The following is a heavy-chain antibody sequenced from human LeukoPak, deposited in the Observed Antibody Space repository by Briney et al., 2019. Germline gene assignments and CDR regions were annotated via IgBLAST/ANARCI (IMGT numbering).Heavy chain of an antibody. V-gene: IGHV6-1*01. CDR1: GDSVSSNSAA. D-gene: IGHD4-23*01. CDR2: AYYRSKWYN. Sequence: SQTLSLTCAISGDSVSSNSAAWNWIRQSPSRGLEWLGRAYYRSKWYNDYAVSVKSRITINPDTSKNQFSLQLNSVTPEDTAVYYCASFGGNSGLDAFDIWGQGTMVTVSS. J-gene: IGHJ3*02. CDR3: ASFGGNSGLDAFDI.